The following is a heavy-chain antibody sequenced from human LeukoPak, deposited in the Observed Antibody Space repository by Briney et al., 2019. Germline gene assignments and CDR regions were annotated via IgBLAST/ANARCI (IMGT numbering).Heavy chain of an antibody. J-gene: IGHJ4*02. CDR2: ISGGGGST. D-gene: IGHD1-7*01. Sequence: PGGSLRLSCAASGFTFSSYAMSWVRQAPGKGLEWVSAISGGGGSTYYADSVKGRFTISRDNSKNTLYLQMNSLRAEDTAIYYCATGVELLAANALAYWGQGTVVTVSS. CDR3: ATGVELLAANALAY. CDR1: GFTFSSYA. V-gene: IGHV3-23*01.